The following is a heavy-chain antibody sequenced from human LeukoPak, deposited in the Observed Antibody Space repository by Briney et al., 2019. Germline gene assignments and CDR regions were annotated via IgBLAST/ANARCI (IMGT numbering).Heavy chain of an antibody. V-gene: IGHV3-23*01. D-gene: IGHD1-1*01. CDR3: AKSMLPKGLLAGTDY. CDR1: GFTFSSYA. J-gene: IGHJ4*02. CDR2: ISGSGANT. Sequence: PGGSLRLSCAASGFTFSSYAMSWVRQAPGKGLEWVSAISGSGANTYYADSVKGRFTISRDNSKNTLYLQMNSLRAEDTAVYYCAKSMLPKGLLAGTDYWGQGTLVTVSS.